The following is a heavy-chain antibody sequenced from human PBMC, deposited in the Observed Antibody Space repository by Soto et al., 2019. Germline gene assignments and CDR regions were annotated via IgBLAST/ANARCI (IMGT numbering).Heavy chain of an antibody. CDR2: IKSNPDGGTT. CDR3: STIIVAAARARFDP. CDR1: GFTFSNAW. V-gene: IGHV3-15*01. Sequence: GGSLRLSCAASGFTFSNAWMTWVRQAPGKGLEWVGRIKSNPDGGTTDYAASVNGRFTISRDDPQNTLVLQMNSLKTEDTAVYYCSTIIVAAARARFDPWGQGTLVTVSS. J-gene: IGHJ5*02. D-gene: IGHD2-21*01.